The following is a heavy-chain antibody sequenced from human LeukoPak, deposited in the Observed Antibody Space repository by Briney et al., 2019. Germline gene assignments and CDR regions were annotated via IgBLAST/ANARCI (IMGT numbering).Heavy chain of an antibody. V-gene: IGHV1-8*03. CDR1: GYTFTSYD. CDR3: ARDKGTSYLSSFDY. D-gene: IGHD6-6*01. CDR2: MNPNSGNT. Sequence: ASVKVSCKASGYTFTSYDINWVRQATGQGLEWMGWMNPNSGNTGYAQKFQGRVTITRNTSISTAYMELSSLRSEDTAVYYCARDKGTSYLSSFDYWGQGTLVTVSS. J-gene: IGHJ4*02.